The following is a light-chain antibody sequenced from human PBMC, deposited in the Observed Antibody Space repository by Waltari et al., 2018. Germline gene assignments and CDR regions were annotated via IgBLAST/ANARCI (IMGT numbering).Light chain of an antibody. V-gene: IGKV1-8*01. Sequence: AIRMTQSPSSLSASTGDRVTITCRASQGISHYLAWYQQKPGKAPKLRILAAYNLQNGVPSRFSGSGSGTDFTLTISCLQSEDFATYYCQQYYSYPRTFGQGTKVEIK. CDR2: AAY. J-gene: IGKJ1*01. CDR3: QQYYSYPRT. CDR1: QGISHY.